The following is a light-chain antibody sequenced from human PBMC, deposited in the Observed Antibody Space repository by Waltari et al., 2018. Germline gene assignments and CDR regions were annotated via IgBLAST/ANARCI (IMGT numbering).Light chain of an antibody. CDR3: QQYYNTPYT. J-gene: IGKJ2*01. V-gene: IGKV4-1*01. Sequence: DIVMTQSPDSLAVSLGERAPINCKSSQRVLFSSNNENYLAWYQQKPGQPPKLLIYWASIRESGVPDRFSGSGSGTDFTLTISSLQAEDVAVYYCQQYYNTPYTFGQGTKLEIK. CDR1: QRVLFSSNNENY. CDR2: WAS.